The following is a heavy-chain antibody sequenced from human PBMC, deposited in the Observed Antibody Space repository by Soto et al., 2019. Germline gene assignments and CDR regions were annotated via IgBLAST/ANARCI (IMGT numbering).Heavy chain of an antibody. Sequence: PGGSLRLSCVASGFTFSGSVMSWVRQAPGKGLEWISIISGSGGSTYYADSVKGRFTISRDNSNNTLYLQMHSLTAADTAVYYFAKKGCGGDCYSWVAGNWFDPWGQGTLVTVSS. CDR2: ISGSGGST. J-gene: IGHJ5*02. CDR1: GFTFSGSV. CDR3: AKKGCGGDCYSWVAGNWFDP. V-gene: IGHV3-23*01. D-gene: IGHD2-21*02.